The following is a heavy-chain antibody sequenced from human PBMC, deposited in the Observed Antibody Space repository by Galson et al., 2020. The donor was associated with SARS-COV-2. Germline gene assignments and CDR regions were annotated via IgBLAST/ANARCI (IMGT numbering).Heavy chain of an antibody. V-gene: IGHV3-53*01. J-gene: IGHJ4*02. Sequence: ESLKISCAASGFTVGSRWISWGRPAPGKGLEWVPLITPSGEAFYPHGVVKGRFADPRDMSRNTVFLQLNSQRTEDTAVYYCLREGDNINPDYWGQGTPVTVSS. CDR3: LREGDNINPDY. CDR1: GFTVGSRW. D-gene: IGHD2-15*01. CDR2: ITPSGEA.